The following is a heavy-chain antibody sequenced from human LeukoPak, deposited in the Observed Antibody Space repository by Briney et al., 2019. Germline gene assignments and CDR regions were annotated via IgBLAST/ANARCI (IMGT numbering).Heavy chain of an antibody. J-gene: IGHJ4*02. D-gene: IGHD3-10*01. CDR2: IKYDGSEK. Sequence: GGSLRLSCAASGFTFSNYWMSWVRQAPGKGLEWVANIKYDGSEKYYVDSVEGRFTISRDNAKNSLYLQMSSLRAEDTAIYYCARDWIPLVRGGGQGTLVTVSS. V-gene: IGHV3-7*01. CDR1: GFTFSNYW. CDR3: ARDWIPLVRG.